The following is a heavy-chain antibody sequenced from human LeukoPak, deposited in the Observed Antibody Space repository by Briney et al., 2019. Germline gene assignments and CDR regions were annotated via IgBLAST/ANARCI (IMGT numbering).Heavy chain of an antibody. CDR3: ARQPFQQIVVVMYHFDY. CDR2: ISYDGSNK. CDR1: GFTFSSYA. V-gene: IGHV3-30*04. Sequence: GRSLRLSCAASGFTFSSYAMHWVRQAPGKGLEWVAVISYDGSNKYYADSVKGRFTISRDNSKNTLYLQMNSLRAGDTAVYYCARQPFQQIVVVMYHFDYWGQGTLVTVSS. J-gene: IGHJ4*02. D-gene: IGHD3-22*01.